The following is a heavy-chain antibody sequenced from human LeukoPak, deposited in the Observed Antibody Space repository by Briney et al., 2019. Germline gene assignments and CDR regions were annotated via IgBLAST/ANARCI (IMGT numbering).Heavy chain of an antibody. CDR1: GGSISSGGYY. Sequence: SETLSLTCTVSGGSISSGGYYWSWIRQPPGKGLEWIGYIYHSGSTYYNPSLKSRVTISVDRSKNQFSLKLSSVTAADTAVYYCARGQLWSFLGFDYWGQGTLVTVSS. CDR2: IYHSGST. V-gene: IGHV4-30-2*01. D-gene: IGHD5-18*01. CDR3: ARGQLWSFLGFDY. J-gene: IGHJ4*02.